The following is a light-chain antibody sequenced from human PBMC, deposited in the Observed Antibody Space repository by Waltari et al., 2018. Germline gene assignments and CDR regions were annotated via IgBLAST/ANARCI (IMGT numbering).Light chain of an antibody. V-gene: IGKV4-1*01. Sequence: DIVMTQSPDSLTVSLGERATLNCKSSRNILFRSKNEHHLAWYQQKPGQPPKLLISWASTRESGVPDRFSGSGSETDFTLTISSLQPDDVAIYYCQQYYNTPQTFGGGTKVQIK. CDR2: WAS. CDR3: QQYYNTPQT. J-gene: IGKJ4*01. CDR1: RNILFRSKNEHH.